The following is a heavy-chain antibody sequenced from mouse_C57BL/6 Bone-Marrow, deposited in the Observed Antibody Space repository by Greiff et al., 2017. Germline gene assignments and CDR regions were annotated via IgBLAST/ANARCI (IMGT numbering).Heavy chain of an antibody. CDR2: INPYNGGT. J-gene: IGHJ2*01. CDR3: AGEDYFDY. Sequence: VHVKQSGPVLVKPGASVKMSCKASGYTFTDYYMNWVKQSHGKSLEWIGVINPYNGGTSYNQKFKGKATLTVDKSSSTAYMELNSLTSEDSAVYYCAGEDYFDYWGQGTTLTVSS. CDR1: GYTFTDYY. V-gene: IGHV1-19*01.